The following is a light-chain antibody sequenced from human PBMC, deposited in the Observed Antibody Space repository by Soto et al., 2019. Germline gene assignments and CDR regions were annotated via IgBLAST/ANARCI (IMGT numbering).Light chain of an antibody. CDR3: QQSYNTPWT. CDR1: QSISRY. Sequence: DIQMTQSPSSLSASVGNRVTITCRASQSISRYLNWYQQQPGKAPKLLIYAASNLESGVPARFSGSGSGTDFTLTISSLQPEDFATYYCQQSYNTPWTFGLGTKVEIK. V-gene: IGKV1-39*01. J-gene: IGKJ1*01. CDR2: AAS.